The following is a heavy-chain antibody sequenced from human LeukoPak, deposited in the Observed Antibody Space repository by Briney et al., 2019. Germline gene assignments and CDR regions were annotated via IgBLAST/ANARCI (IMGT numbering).Heavy chain of an antibody. CDR2: INHSGST. D-gene: IGHD6-19*01. Sequence: SETLSLTCAVYGGSFSGYYWSWIRQPPGKGLEWIGEINHSGSTNYNPSLKSRVTISVDTSKNQFSLKLSSVTAADTAVYYCARGTGGSGWYSHWGLERYYFDYWGQGTLVTVSS. J-gene: IGHJ4*02. V-gene: IGHV4-34*01. CDR3: ARGTGGSGWYSHWGLERYYFDY. CDR1: GGSFSGYY.